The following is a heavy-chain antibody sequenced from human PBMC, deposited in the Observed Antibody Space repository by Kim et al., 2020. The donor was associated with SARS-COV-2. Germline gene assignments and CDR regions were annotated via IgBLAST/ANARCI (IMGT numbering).Heavy chain of an antibody. J-gene: IGHJ4*02. V-gene: IGHV4-34*01. D-gene: IGHD2-2*01. CDR3: ARGTVVVPAAFDY. Sequence: SNPSLKSRVTIAVDTSKNQFSLKLSSVTAADTAVYYCARGTVVVPAAFDYWGQGTLVTVSS.